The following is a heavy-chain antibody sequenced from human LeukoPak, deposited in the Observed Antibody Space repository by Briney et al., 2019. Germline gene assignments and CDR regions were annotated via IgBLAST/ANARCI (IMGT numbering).Heavy chain of an antibody. Sequence: PSETLSLTCAVSGYSISSGYYWGWIRQPPGKGLEWIGSIYHSGSTYYNPSLKSRVTISVDTSKNQFSLKLSSVTAADTAVYYCARARGSSSPRVEYFQHWDQGTLVTVSS. V-gene: IGHV4-38-2*01. CDR1: GYSISSGYY. J-gene: IGHJ1*01. CDR3: ARARGSSSPRVEYFQH. CDR2: IYHSGST. D-gene: IGHD6-13*01.